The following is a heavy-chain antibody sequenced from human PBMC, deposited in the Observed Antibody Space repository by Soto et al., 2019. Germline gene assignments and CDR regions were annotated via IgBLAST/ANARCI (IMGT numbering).Heavy chain of an antibody. V-gene: IGHV3-48*02. D-gene: IGHD3-22*01. CDR1: GFTFSSYS. CDR3: ARDKGGNYYDSSGDPEFDY. Sequence: GGSLRLSCAASGFTFSSYSMNWVRQAPGKGLEWVSYISSSSSTIYYADSVKGRFTVSRDNAKNSLYLQMNSLRDEDTAVYYCARDKGGNYYDSSGDPEFDYWGQGTLVTVSS. CDR2: ISSSSSTI. J-gene: IGHJ4*02.